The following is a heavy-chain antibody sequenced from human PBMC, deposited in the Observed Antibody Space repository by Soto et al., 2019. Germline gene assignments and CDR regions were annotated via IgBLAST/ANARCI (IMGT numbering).Heavy chain of an antibody. J-gene: IGHJ4*02. CDR1: GYTFTGYY. CDR2: INPNSGGT. CDR3: ARTNSSGFYFDY. V-gene: IGHV1-2*04. D-gene: IGHD6-19*01. Sequence: ASVKVSCKASGYTFTGYYMHWVRQAPGQGLEWMGWINPNSGGTNYAQKFQGWVTMTRDTSISTAYMELSSLRAEDTAVYYCARTNSSGFYFDYWGQGALVTVSS.